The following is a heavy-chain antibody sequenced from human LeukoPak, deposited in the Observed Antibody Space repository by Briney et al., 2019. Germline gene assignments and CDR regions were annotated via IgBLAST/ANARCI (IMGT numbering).Heavy chain of an antibody. CDR2: IYYSGDT. V-gene: IGHV4-39*01. D-gene: IGHD1-14*01. J-gene: IGHJ4*02. Sequence: KPSETLSLTCTVSGGSISNSGYYWGWIRQPPGKGLEWIGSIYYSGDTYYNPSLKSRVTISVDTSKNQFSLKLSSVTAADTTVYYCARAYNRGTFDYWGQGTLVTVTS. CDR3: ARAYNRGTFDY. CDR1: GGSISNSGYY.